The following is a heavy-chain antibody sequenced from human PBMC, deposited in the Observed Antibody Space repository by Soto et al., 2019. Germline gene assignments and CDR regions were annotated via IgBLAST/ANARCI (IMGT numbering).Heavy chain of an antibody. D-gene: IGHD2-8*01. CDR3: ARGDSTDCSNGVCSFFYNHDMDV. V-gene: IGHV1-2*04. Sequence: ASVKVSCKASGYSFTDYHIHWARQAPGQGLEWLGRINPKSGGTSTAQKFQGWVTMTTDTSISTASMELTRLTSDDTAIYYCARGDSTDCSNGVCSFFYNHDMDVWGQGTTVTVSS. CDR1: GYSFTDYH. J-gene: IGHJ6*02. CDR2: INPKSGGT.